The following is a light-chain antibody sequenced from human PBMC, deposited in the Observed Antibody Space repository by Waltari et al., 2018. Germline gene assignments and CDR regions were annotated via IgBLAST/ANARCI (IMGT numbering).Light chain of an antibody. V-gene: IGLV1-36*01. CDR2: YDD. Sequence: QSVLTQPPSVSEAPRQRVTISCSGSSSHLGNNDVNWYQQLPGKAPKLLIYYDDLLPSGVSDRFSGSKSGTSASLAISGLQSEDEADYYCAAWDDSLSGPVFGGGTKLTVL. J-gene: IGLJ2*01. CDR1: SSHLGNND. CDR3: AAWDDSLSGPV.